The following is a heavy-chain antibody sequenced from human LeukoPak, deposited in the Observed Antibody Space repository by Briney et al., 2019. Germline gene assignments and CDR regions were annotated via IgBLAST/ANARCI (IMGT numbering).Heavy chain of an antibody. CDR3: ARDRLATIDY. CDR1: GDSVSSNSAA. J-gene: IGHJ4*02. CDR2: TYYRSKWYN. Sequence: SQTLSLTCAISGDSVSSNSAAWNXXXXXXXXXXXWLGRTYYRSKWYNDYAVSVKSRITINPDTSKNQFSLQLNSVTPEDTAVYYCARDRLATIDYWGQGTLVTVSS. V-gene: IGHV6-1*01. D-gene: IGHD5-12*01.